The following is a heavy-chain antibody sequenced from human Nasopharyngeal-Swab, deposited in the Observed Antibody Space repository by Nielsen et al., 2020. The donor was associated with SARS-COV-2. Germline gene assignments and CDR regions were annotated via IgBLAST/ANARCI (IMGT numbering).Heavy chain of an antibody. D-gene: IGHD3-3*01. CDR1: GFTFSSYS. CDR2: ISSSSSYI. V-gene: IGHV3-21*01. Sequence: GESLKISCAASGFTFSSYSMNWVRQAPGKGLEWVSSISSSSSYIYYADSVKGRFTISRENAKNSLYLQMNSLRAGDTAVYYCARGDFWSGYYMGGDTFDIWGQGTMVTVSS. CDR3: ARGDFWSGYYMGGDTFDI. J-gene: IGHJ3*02.